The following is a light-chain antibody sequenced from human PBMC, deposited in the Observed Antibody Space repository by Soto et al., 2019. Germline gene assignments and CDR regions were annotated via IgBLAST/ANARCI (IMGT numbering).Light chain of an antibody. CDR1: QSISSW. Sequence: DIQMTQSPSTLSASAGDRVTITCRASQSISSWLAWYQQKPGKAPKLLIYKASTLERGVPSRFSGSGFGTEFTLTISSLQPDDFATYYCQQYNVYSRTFGQGTKVDIK. CDR2: KAS. J-gene: IGKJ1*01. V-gene: IGKV1-5*03. CDR3: QQYNVYSRT.